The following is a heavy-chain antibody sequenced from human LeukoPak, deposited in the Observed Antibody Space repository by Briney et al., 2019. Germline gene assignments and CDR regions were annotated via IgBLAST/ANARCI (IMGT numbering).Heavy chain of an antibody. D-gene: IGHD2-2*01. J-gene: IGHJ3*02. CDR1: GGSISSYY. Sequence: KTSETLSLTCTVSGGSISSYYWSWIRQPPGKGLEWIGYIYYSGSTNYNPSLKSRVTISVDTSKNQFSLKPSSVTAADTAVYYCARAQYCSSTSCYPNDAFDIWGQGTMVTVSS. CDR2: IYYSGST. V-gene: IGHV4-59*01. CDR3: ARAQYCSSTSCYPNDAFDI.